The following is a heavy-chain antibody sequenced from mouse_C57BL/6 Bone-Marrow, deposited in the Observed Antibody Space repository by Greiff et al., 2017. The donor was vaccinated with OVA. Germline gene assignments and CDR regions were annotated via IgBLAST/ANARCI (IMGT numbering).Heavy chain of an antibody. J-gene: IGHJ3*01. CDR3: TTNPPVLSWFAY. D-gene: IGHD5-1*01. CDR2: IDPENGDT. Sequence: VQLQQSGAELVRPGASVKLSCTASGFNIKDDYMHWVKQRPEQGLEWIGWIDPENGDTEYASKFQGKAPITADTSSNTAYLQLSSLTSEDTAVYYCTTNPPVLSWFAYWGQGTLVTVSA. V-gene: IGHV14-4*01. CDR1: GFNIKDDY.